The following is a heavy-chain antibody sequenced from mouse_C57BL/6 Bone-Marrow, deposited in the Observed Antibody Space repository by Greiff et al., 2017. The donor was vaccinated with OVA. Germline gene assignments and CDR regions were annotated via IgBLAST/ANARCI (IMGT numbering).Heavy chain of an antibody. CDR1: GFTFTDYY. CDR2: IRNKANGYTT. Sequence: EVQLVESGGGLVQPGGSLSLSCAASGFTFTDYYMSWVRQPPGKALEWLGFIRNKANGYTTEYSASVKGRFTISRDNSQSILYLHMNALRAEDSATYYCARSRLLYGSSYWYFDVWGTGTTVTVSS. D-gene: IGHD1-1*01. V-gene: IGHV7-3*01. J-gene: IGHJ1*03. CDR3: ARSRLLYGSSYWYFDV.